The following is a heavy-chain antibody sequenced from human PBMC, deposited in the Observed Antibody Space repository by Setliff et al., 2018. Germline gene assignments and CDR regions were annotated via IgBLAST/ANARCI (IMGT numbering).Heavy chain of an antibody. V-gene: IGHV3-7*03. CDR3: ARGVPAADSHYDFWSGSPAAFDI. CDR1: GFTFSSYW. Sequence: GGSLRLSCAASGFTFSSYWMSWVRQAPGKGLEWVANIKQDGSEKYYVDSVKGRCTISRDNAKNSLYLQMNSLRAEDTAVYYCARGVPAADSHYDFWSGSPAAFDIWGQGTMVTVSS. D-gene: IGHD3-3*01. CDR2: IKQDGSEK. J-gene: IGHJ3*02.